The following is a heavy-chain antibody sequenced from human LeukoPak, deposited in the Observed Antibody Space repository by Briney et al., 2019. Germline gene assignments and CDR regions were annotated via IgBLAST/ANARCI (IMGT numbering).Heavy chain of an antibody. D-gene: IGHD2-15*01. CDR3: ARGGYYYMDV. V-gene: IGHV3-53*01. CDR2: IYPGGTT. CDR1: EITVRSNY. J-gene: IGHJ6*03. Sequence: PGGSLRLSCVVSEITVRSNYMTWVRQAPGKGLEWVSVIYPGGTTFYADSVRGRFTISRDTSENTLYLLMNNLRAEDSAEYYCARGGYYYMDVWGKGTTVTVSS.